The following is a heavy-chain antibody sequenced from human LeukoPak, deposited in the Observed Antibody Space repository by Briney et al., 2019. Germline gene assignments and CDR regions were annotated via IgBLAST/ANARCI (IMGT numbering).Heavy chain of an antibody. Sequence: SHTLSLTCAISGDSLPSNSAAWNWVRQSPSRGLEWLGSTYYRSKLYKDFAVSVKSRITITPDTSMNQFSLQLNSVTPEDRAVYYCARDRGMRGLYFGMDVWGQGTTVTVSS. J-gene: IGHJ6*02. CDR2: TYYRSKLYK. CDR3: ARDRGMRGLYFGMDV. V-gene: IGHV6-1*01. CDR1: GDSLPSNSAA. D-gene: IGHD3-10*01.